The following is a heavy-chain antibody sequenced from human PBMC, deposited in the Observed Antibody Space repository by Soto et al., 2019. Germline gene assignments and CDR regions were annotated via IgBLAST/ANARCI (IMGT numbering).Heavy chain of an antibody. D-gene: IGHD3-22*01. CDR3: ARGGGNSGYPGPDL. CDR1: GGSISSGGYY. V-gene: IGHV4-31*03. J-gene: IGHJ2*01. Sequence: QVQLQESGPGLVKPSQTLSLTCTVSGGSISSGGYYWSWIRQHPGKGLEWIGYIYYSGSTYYNPSLKSRLTLSVDTSKNQFSLKLSSVTAADTAVYYCARGGGNSGYPGPDLWGRGTLVTVSS. CDR2: IYYSGST.